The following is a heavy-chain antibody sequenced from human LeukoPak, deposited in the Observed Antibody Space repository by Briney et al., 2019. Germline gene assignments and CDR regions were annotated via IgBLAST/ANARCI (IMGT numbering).Heavy chain of an antibody. J-gene: IGHJ6*02. V-gene: IGHV4-59*01. D-gene: IGHD3-16*01. CDR2: IHYTGSA. CDR3: ARFGVNYDMDV. CDR1: GGPISGFY. Sequence: SETLSLTCTVSGGPISGFYWTWIRQPPGKGLEWIGQIHYTGSADYNPSLKSRITISVDTSKNQISLMVRSVTAADTAVYHCARFGVNYDMDVWGQGTLVTVSS.